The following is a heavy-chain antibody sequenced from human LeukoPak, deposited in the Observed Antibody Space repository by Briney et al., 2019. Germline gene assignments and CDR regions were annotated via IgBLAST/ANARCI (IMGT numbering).Heavy chain of an antibody. V-gene: IGHV1-2*02. CDR1: GYTFTGYY. CDR3: ASSRDYDSSGKYDY. Sequence: ASVKVSCKASGYTFTGYYMHWVRQAPGQGLEWMGWINPNSGGTNYAQKFQGRVTMTRDTSISTAYMELSRLRSDDTAVYYCASSRDYDSSGKYDYWGQGTLVTVSS. D-gene: IGHD3-22*01. CDR2: INPNSGGT. J-gene: IGHJ4*02.